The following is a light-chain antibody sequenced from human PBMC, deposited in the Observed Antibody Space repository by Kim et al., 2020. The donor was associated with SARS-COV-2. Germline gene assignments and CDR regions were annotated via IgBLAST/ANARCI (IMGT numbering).Light chain of an antibody. J-gene: IGKJ2*01. V-gene: IGKV1-5*03. CDR3: QQYSSYPYT. Sequence: SASAGDRVTITCRASQSITSWLAWYQQKPGKAPKVLIYKSSTLESGVPSRFSGSGAETEFTLTITSLQPDDFATYYCQQYSSYPYTFGRGTKLEI. CDR2: KSS. CDR1: QSITSW.